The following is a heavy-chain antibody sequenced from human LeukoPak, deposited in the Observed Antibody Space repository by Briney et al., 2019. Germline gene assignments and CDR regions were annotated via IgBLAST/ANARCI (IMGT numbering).Heavy chain of an antibody. CDR2: INPNSGGT. V-gene: IGHV1-2*02. D-gene: IGHD4-11*01. J-gene: IGHJ3*02. CDR3: ARANDYSKRGSDAFDI. Sequence: GASVKVSCKASGYTFTSYYMHWVRQAPGQGLEWMGWINPNSGGTNYAQKFQGRVTMTRDTSISTAYMELSRLRSDDTAVYYCARANDYSKRGSDAFDIWGQGTMVTVSS. CDR1: GYTFTSYY.